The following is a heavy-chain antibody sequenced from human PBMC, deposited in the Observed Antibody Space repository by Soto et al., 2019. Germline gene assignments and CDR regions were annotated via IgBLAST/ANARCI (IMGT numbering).Heavy chain of an antibody. CDR3: AKDREYSTPLGGMDV. V-gene: IGHV3-23*01. D-gene: IGHD4-4*01. CDR2: ISGSGGST. J-gene: IGHJ6*01. Sequence: GGSLRLSCAASGFTFSIYAMSWVRHAPGKGLEWVSAISGSGGSTYYADSVKGRFTISRDNSKNTLYLQMSSLRAEGTAVYYCAKDREYSTPLGGMDVWGQGPTVTVSS. CDR1: GFTFSIYA.